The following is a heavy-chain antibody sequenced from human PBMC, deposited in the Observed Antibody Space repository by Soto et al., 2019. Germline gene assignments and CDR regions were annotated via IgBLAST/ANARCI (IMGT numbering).Heavy chain of an antibody. CDR2: ISADNGNT. CDR3: GAGEVFPPYYYYYGMDV. Sequence: QVQLVQSGAEVKKPGASVKVSCKASGYTFTSYGISWVRQAPGQGLEWMGWISADNGNTNYAQKLKGRVTMPTDASTSTADMDLRSLRSDDTAVYYCGAGEVFPPYYYYYGMDVWGQGTTVTVSS. V-gene: IGHV1-18*01. J-gene: IGHJ6*02. D-gene: IGHD3-10*01. CDR1: GYTFTSYG.